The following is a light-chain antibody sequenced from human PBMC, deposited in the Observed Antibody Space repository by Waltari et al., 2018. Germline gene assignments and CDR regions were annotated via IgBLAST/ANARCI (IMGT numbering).Light chain of an antibody. CDR3: QAWDATNSYYV. CDR2: EDN. Sequence: SYDVTQPPSMSVSPGQKATIPCSGHELAGRYVCWYQQKPGQPPVLVMYEDNKRPSGIPERFSGSHSGNTATLTISGAQPLDEADYFCQAWDATNSYYVFGGGTAVTVL. V-gene: IGLV3-1*01. CDR1: ELAGRY. J-gene: IGLJ1*01.